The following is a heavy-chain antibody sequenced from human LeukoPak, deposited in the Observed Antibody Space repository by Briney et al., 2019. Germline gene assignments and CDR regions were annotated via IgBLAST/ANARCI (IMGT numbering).Heavy chain of an antibody. CDR1: GYSISSGYY. J-gene: IGHJ4*02. D-gene: IGHD3-3*01. V-gene: IGHV4-38-2*02. CDR2: IYHSGST. Sequence: SETLSLTCTVSGYSISSGYYWGWIRQPPGKGLEWIGSIYHSGSTYYNPSLKSRVTISVDTSKNQFSLKLSSVTAADTAVYYCARERWSGKVFDYWGQGTLVTVSS. CDR3: ARERWSGKVFDY.